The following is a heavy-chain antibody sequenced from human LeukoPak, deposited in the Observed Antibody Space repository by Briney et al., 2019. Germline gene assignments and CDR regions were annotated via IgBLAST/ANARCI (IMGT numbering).Heavy chain of an antibody. V-gene: IGHV1-8*03. D-gene: IGHD6-19*01. J-gene: IGHJ4*02. CDR2: MNPNSGNT. CDR1: GYTFTRYD. CDR3: AVAGTSNFDY. Sequence: ASVKISCKASGYTFTRYDINWVRQATGQALTWMGWMNPNSGNTGYAQKFQGRVTITRNTSISTAYMELSSLRSEDTAVYYCAVAGTSNFDYWGQGTLVTVSS.